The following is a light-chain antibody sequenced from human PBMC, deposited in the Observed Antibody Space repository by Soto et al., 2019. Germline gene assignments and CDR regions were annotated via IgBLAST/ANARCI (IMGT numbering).Light chain of an antibody. Sequence: DIQMTQSPSTLSGSVGDRVTITCRASQTISSWLAWYQQKPGKAPKLLIYKASTLKSGVPSRFSGSGSGTDFTLTISTLQPEDVATYYCQKYNSVPLTFGQGTKVDIK. V-gene: IGKV1-5*03. CDR2: KAS. J-gene: IGKJ3*01. CDR1: QTISSW. CDR3: QKYNSVPLT.